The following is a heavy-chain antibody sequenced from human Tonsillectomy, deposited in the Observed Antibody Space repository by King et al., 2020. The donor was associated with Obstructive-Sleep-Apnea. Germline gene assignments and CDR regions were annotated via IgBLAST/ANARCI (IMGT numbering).Heavy chain of an antibody. J-gene: IGHJ4*02. Sequence: VQLVESGAEVKKPGASVKVSCKASGYTFSAYYMHWLRQAPGQGLEWMGWINPNSGGTDYAQKFQGRVTMTRDTSISTAYMELSRLISDDTAVYYCARVGAGWEVPNLQTYSFDSWGQGTLVTVSS. D-gene: IGHD1-26*01. CDR2: INPNSGGT. CDR1: GYTFSAYY. CDR3: ARVGAGWEVPNLQTYSFDS. V-gene: IGHV1-2*02.